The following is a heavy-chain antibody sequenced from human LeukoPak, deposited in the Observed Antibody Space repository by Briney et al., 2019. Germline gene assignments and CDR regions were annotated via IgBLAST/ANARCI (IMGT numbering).Heavy chain of an antibody. V-gene: IGHV1-18*01. CDR3: ARALTGWEPAYY. CDR2: ISAYNGNT. CDR1: GYTFTSYG. Sequence: ASVKVSCKASGYTFTSYGISWVRQAPGQGLEWMGWISAYNGNTNYAQKLQGRVTMTTDTSTSTAYMELRSLRSDDTDVYYCARALTGWEPAYYWGQGTLVTVSS. J-gene: IGHJ4*02. D-gene: IGHD1-14*01.